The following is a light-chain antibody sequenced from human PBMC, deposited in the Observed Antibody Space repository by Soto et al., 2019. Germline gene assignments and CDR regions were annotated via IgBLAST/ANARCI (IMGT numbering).Light chain of an antibody. CDR1: QSITTW. Sequence: DIQMTQSPSTVSASVGDRVTITCRASQSITTWLAWYQQKPGKAPKLLIYKASSLERGVPSRFSGGGSGTEFSLTISSLQPDDFATYYCQQYSTYSPACTFGPGTKVEVK. J-gene: IGKJ1*01. CDR3: QQYSTYSPACT. V-gene: IGKV1-5*03. CDR2: KAS.